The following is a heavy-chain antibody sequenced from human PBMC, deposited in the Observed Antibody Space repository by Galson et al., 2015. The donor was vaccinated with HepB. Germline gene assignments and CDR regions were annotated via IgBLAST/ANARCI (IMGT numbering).Heavy chain of an antibody. CDR3: AKEAPYYYDSSGYYYVTNGYYFDY. CDR1: GFTFSSYA. J-gene: IGHJ4*02. V-gene: IGHV3-23*01. CDR2: ISGSGGST. Sequence: SLRLSCAASGFTFSSYAMSWVRQAPGKGLEWVSAISGSGGSTYYADSVKGRFTISRDNSKNTLYLQMNSLRAEDTAVYYCAKEAPYYYDSSGYYYVTNGYYFDYWGQGTLVTVSS. D-gene: IGHD3-22*01.